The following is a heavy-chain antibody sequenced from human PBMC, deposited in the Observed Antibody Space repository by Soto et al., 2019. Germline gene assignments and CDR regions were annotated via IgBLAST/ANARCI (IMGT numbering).Heavy chain of an antibody. V-gene: IGHV4-59*01. CDR2: IYYSGST. Sequence: SETLSLTCAVYGGSISSYYWSWIRQPPGKGLEWIGYIYYSGSTNYNPSLKSRVTISVDTSKNQFSLKLSSVTAADTAGYYCARDPGSGSYYGWFDPWGQGTLVTVSS. D-gene: IGHD3-10*01. CDR3: ARDPGSGSYYGWFDP. CDR1: GGSISSYY. J-gene: IGHJ5*02.